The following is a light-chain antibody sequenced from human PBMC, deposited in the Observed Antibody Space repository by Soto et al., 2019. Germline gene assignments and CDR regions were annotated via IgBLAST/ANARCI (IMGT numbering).Light chain of an antibody. Sequence: DIHLTQSPSTLSASVGDRVTITCRASQEIYSWVAWYQQKPGKAPKFLIYDASILQSGVPARFSGSGYGTKFTLTISNLQPDDFATYYCQRYNSNSRTFGQGTTVDFK. V-gene: IGKV1-5*01. CDR2: DAS. CDR1: QEIYSW. CDR3: QRYNSNSRT. J-gene: IGKJ1*01.